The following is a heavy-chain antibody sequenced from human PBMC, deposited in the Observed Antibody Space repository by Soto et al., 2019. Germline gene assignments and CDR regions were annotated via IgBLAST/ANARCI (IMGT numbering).Heavy chain of an antibody. CDR2: IYYSGST. D-gene: IGHD6-19*01. V-gene: IGHV4-30-4*08. CDR1: GGSISSGDSY. Sequence: SETLSLTCNVSGGSISSGDSYWTWIRQHPGTGLEWIGYIYYSGSTYYNPSLKSRVTISVDTSKNQFSLKLSSVTAVDTAVYYCARVQYSSGWLFDYWGQGTLVTVSS. CDR3: ARVQYSSGWLFDY. J-gene: IGHJ4*02.